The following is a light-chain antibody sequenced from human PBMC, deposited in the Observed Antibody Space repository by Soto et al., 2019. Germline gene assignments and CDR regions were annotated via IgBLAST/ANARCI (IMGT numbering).Light chain of an antibody. Sequence: EIVLTQSPGTLSLSPGERATLSCRASQSISSSYLAWYQQKPGQAPRLLIYAASSRATGIPDRFSGSGSGPDFTLTISRLEPEDFAVYYCQHYGSSSYTFGQGTQLEIK. CDR1: QSISSSY. CDR2: AAS. J-gene: IGKJ2*01. V-gene: IGKV3-20*01. CDR3: QHYGSSSYT.